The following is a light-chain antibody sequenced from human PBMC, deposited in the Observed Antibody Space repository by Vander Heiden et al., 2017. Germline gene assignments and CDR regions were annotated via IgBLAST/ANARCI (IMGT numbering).Light chain of an antibody. Sequence: VMTQSPDSLAVSLGERATINCKSSRSVLYSSNNKKYLAWYQQKPGQPPKLLIYWASTRESGVPDRFSGSGSGKDFTLTISSLQAEDVAVYYCQQYYSTPFTFGQGTRLEIK. CDR1: RSVLYSSNNKKY. CDR2: WAS. CDR3: QQYYSTPFT. J-gene: IGKJ5*01. V-gene: IGKV4-1*01.